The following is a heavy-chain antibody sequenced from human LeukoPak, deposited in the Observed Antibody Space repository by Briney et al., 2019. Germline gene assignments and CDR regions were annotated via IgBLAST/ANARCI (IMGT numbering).Heavy chain of an antibody. CDR1: GGSISSSSYY. J-gene: IGHJ4*02. V-gene: IGHV4-39*01. Sequence: SETLSLTCTVSGGSISSSSYYWGWIRQPPGEGLEGIGSIYYSGSTYYNPSLKSRVTISVDTSKNQFSLKLSSVTAADTAVYYCASRSIYYDSSGGDYWGQGTLVTVSS. CDR2: IYYSGST. CDR3: ASRSIYYDSSGGDY. D-gene: IGHD3-22*01.